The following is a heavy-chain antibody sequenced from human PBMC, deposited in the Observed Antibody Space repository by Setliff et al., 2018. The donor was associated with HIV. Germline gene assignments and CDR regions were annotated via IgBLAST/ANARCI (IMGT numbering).Heavy chain of an antibody. CDR1: GYTFSDYY. CDR2: INPNTGGT. J-gene: IGHJ3*02. CDR3: ASQFGAYDSSGYEHDAFNI. Sequence: ASVKVSCKASGYTFSDYYIHWVRQAPGQGFEWMGRINPNTGGTKFAQKFQGSVTMTRDTSISPAYMELRRLRSDDTAVYYCASQFGAYDSSGYEHDAFNIWGQGTMVTVSS. V-gene: IGHV1-2*06. D-gene: IGHD3-22*01.